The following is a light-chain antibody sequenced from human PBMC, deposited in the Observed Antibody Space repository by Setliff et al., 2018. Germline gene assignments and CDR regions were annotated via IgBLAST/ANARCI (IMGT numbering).Light chain of an antibody. CDR2: KNS. J-gene: IGLJ1*01. Sequence: QSVLTQPPSASGTPGQRVTISCSGSSSNIGSHSVSWYQQLPGTAPKLLIYKNSQRSSGVPDRFSGSKSGTSASLAISGLQSEDEADYHCATWDDCLNGYVFASGTKVTVL. CDR3: ATWDDCLNGYV. V-gene: IGLV1-44*01. CDR1: SSNIGSHS.